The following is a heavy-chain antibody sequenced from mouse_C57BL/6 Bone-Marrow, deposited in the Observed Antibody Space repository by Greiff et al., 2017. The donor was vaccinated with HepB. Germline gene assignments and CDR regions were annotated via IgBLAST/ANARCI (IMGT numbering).Heavy chain of an antibody. CDR1: GFSFNTYA. J-gene: IGHJ4*01. CDR2: IRSKSNNYAT. CDR3: VRQYDYDDAMDY. Sequence: EVQGVESGGGLVQPKGSLKLSCAASGFSFNTYAMNWVRQAPGKGLEWVARIRSKSNNYATYYADSVKDRFTISRDDSESMLYLQMNNLKTEDTAMYYCVRQYDYDDAMDYWGQGTSVTVSS. D-gene: IGHD2-4*01. V-gene: IGHV10-1*01.